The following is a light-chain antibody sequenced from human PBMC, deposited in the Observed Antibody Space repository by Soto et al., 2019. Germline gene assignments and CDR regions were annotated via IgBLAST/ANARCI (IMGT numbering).Light chain of an antibody. CDR3: QQYNSYSPRLT. CDR1: QSISNW. V-gene: IGKV1-5*03. J-gene: IGKJ4*01. Sequence: DIQMTQSPSTLSASVGDRVTITCRASQSISNWLAWYQQKPGKAPKLLIYRASSLESGVPSRFSGSGSGTEFTLTISSLQPDDFATYYCQQYNSYSPRLTFGGGTNVET. CDR2: RAS.